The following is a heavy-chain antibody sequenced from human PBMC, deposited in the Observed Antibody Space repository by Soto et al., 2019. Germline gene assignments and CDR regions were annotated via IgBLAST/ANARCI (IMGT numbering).Heavy chain of an antibody. Sequence: LSLPGAISGAIVSSNSAAWNWISQSPSRGLEWLGRTYYRSKWYVDYAVSVESRITINPDTSKNQFSLQLNSVTPDDTAVYYCARYKSPLRHYALDVWGQGTMVTVS. J-gene: IGHJ3*01. CDR1: GAIVSSNSAA. D-gene: IGHD1-20*01. V-gene: IGHV6-1*01. CDR2: TYYRSKWYV. CDR3: ARYKSPLRHYALDV.